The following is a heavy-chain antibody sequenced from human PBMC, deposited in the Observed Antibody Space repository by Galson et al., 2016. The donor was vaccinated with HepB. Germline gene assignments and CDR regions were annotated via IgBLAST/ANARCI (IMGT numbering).Heavy chain of an antibody. J-gene: IGHJ5*02. V-gene: IGHV3-66*04. CDR3: GRHDYLHP. CDR2: IENGGAT. CDR1: GFTLSLNY. D-gene: IGHD4-11*01. Sequence: SLRLSCAASGFTLSLNYMSWVRRAPGKGLEWVSVIENGGATYYADSVKGRFTISGDIAKNTLFLQMNSLRVEDTAMYFCGRHDYLHPWGQGTLVTVSS.